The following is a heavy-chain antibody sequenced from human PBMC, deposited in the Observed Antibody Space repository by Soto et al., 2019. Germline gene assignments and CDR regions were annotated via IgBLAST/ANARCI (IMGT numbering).Heavy chain of an antibody. Sequence: PSETLSLTCTVSGGSISSYYLSWIRQPPGKGLEWIGYIYYSGSTNYNPSLKSRVTISVDTSKNQFSLKLSSVTAADTAVYYCARGTGIAARLFDYWGQGTLVTVYS. CDR3: ARGTGIAARLFDY. CDR1: GGSISSYY. J-gene: IGHJ4*02. D-gene: IGHD6-6*01. V-gene: IGHV4-59*01. CDR2: IYYSGST.